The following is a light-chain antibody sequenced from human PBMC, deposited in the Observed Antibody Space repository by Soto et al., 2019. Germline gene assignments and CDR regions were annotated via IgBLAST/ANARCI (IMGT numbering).Light chain of an antibody. CDR1: QDIRSD. CDR2: AAT. CDR3: LQHNSYPFT. V-gene: IGKV1-17*01. J-gene: IGKJ3*01. Sequence: DIQMTQSPSSLSASVGDRVTITCRASQDIRSDLGWFQQKPGKAPKRLMYAATTLESGVPSRFSGSRSGTEFTLTISSLHPEDFATYYCLQHNSYPFTFGPGTKVDIK.